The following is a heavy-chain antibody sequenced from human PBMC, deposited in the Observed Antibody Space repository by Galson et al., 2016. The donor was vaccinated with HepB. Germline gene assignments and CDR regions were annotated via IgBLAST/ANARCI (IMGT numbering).Heavy chain of an antibody. CDR1: EFSLSTSGVA. Sequence: PALVKPTQTLTLTCTFSEFSLSTSGVAVGWIRQPPGKALEWLGNIYWDDDKRYRPSLQSRLTIPKDTSKNQVVLTMTNMDPVNTATYYCVHGEFSLYKAVAGPPFDYWGQGTLVTVSS. D-gene: IGHD6-19*01. V-gene: IGHV2-5*02. CDR2: IYWDDDK. J-gene: IGHJ4*02. CDR3: VHGEFSLYKAVAGPPFDY.